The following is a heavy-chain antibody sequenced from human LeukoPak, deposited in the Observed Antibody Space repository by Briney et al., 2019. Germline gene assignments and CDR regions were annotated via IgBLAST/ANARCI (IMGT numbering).Heavy chain of an antibody. V-gene: IGHV4-61*02. D-gene: IGHD7-27*01. J-gene: IGHJ3*02. CDR1: GGSISSGSYY. CDR3: ARRNWGMVSAFDI. Sequence: SETLSLTCTVSGGSISSGSYYWSWIRQPAGKGLEWIGRIYNSGSTNYNPSLKSRVTISVDTSKNQFSLKLSSVTAADTAVYYCARRNWGMVSAFDIWGQGTMVTVSS. CDR2: IYNSGST.